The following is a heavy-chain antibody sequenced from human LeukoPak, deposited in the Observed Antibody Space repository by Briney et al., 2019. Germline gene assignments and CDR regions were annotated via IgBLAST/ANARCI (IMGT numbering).Heavy chain of an antibody. J-gene: IGHJ4*02. CDR1: GFTFSDYY. Sequence: KPGGSLRLSCAASGFTFSDYYMSWIRQAPGKGLEWVSYIRISYTNYADSVKGRFTISRDIAKNSLYLQKNSLRAEDTAVYYCARLHSSTLDYWGQGTLVTVSS. CDR2: IRISYT. D-gene: IGHD6-13*01. V-gene: IGHV3-11*03. CDR3: ARLHSSTLDY.